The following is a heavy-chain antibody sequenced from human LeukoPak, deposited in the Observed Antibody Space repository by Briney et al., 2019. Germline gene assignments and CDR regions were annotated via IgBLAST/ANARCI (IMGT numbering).Heavy chain of an antibody. J-gene: IGHJ3*02. V-gene: IGHV3-7*01. Sequence: GGSLRLSCAASGFTFSTYWMSWVRQAPGKDLEGLANIKQDGREQYYVDSVKGLFTIYRDNAKNSLYLQMNSLRAEDTAVYYCARDRDCSGGSCYLHAFDIWGQGTMVTVSS. CDR1: GFTFSTYW. CDR3: ARDRDCSGGSCYLHAFDI. D-gene: IGHD2-15*01. CDR2: IKQDGREQ.